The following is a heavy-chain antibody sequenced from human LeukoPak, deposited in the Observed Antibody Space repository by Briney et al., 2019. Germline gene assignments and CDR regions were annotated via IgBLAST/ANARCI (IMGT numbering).Heavy chain of an antibody. Sequence: GGSLRLSCAASGFTFSDYSMNWVRQAPGKGLEWLSCIGSSTTSHIYYADSVKGRFTISRDNAKNSLYLQMNGLRPEDTAVYYCARDRSNSRDLDNWGQGTLVTVSP. CDR1: GFTFSDYS. V-gene: IGHV3-21*01. CDR2: IGSSTTSHI. D-gene: IGHD4-11*01. CDR3: ARDRSNSRDLDN. J-gene: IGHJ4*02.